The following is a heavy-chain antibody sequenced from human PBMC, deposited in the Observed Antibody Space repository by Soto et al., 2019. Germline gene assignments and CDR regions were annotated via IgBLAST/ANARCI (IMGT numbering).Heavy chain of an antibody. CDR1: GGSITKTTYQ. CDR3: ARLVTDAFDI. V-gene: IGHV4-39*01. Sequence: QMQLQESGPGLVKPSETLSLTCTVSGGSITKTTYQWGLVRQPPGKGLEWIGTIYYSGRTDYNPALKSRVTISVNTAKIQCSLKLSSVTAADTAVYYCARLVTDAFDIWGRGTMVTFSS. D-gene: IGHD2-21*02. J-gene: IGHJ3*02. CDR2: IYYSGRT.